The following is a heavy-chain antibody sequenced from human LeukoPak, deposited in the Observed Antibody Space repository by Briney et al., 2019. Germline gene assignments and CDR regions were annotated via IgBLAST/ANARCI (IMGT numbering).Heavy chain of an antibody. CDR1: GFTFRSYA. D-gene: IGHD3-22*01. V-gene: IGHV3-23*01. Sequence: GGSLRLSCAASGFTFRSYAMSWVRQAPGKGLEWVSAISGSGGSTYYADSVKGRFTISRDNSKNTLYLQMNSLGAEDTAVYYCAKGGSGDYPYYVFDYWGQGTLVTASS. CDR2: ISGSGGST. J-gene: IGHJ4*02. CDR3: AKGGSGDYPYYVFDY.